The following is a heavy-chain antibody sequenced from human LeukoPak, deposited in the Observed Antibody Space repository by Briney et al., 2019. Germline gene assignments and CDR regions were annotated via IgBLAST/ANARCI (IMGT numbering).Heavy chain of an antibody. J-gene: IGHJ4*02. CDR2: INHSGST. CDR1: GGSFSGYY. CDR3: ARGWAQKYQLLGHTPRYFDY. V-gene: IGHV4-34*01. Sequence: SETLSLTCAVYGGSFSGYYWSWIRQPPGKGLEWIGEINHSGSTNYNPSLKSRGTISVDTSKNQFSLKLSSVTAADTAVYYCARGWAQKYQLLGHTPRYFDYWGQGTLVTVSS. D-gene: IGHD2-2*01.